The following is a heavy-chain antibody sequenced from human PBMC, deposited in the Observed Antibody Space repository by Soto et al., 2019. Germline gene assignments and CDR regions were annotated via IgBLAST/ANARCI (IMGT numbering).Heavy chain of an antibody. CDR2: IYYSGST. D-gene: IGHD6-13*01. V-gene: IGHV4-59*01. CDR1: GGSISSYY. J-gene: IGHJ4*02. Sequence: QVQLQESGPGLVKPSETLSLTCTVSGGSISSYYWSWIRQPPGKGLEWIGYIYYSGSTNYNPSLRSRGTMSVDTSKNPFSLKLSSVTAADTAVYYCARAPAPLYSSSWYSFDYGGQGTLVTVSS. CDR3: ARAPAPLYSSSWYSFDY.